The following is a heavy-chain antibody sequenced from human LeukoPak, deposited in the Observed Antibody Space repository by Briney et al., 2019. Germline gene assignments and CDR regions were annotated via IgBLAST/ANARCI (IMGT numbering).Heavy chain of an antibody. CDR3: ARGLAVYFDY. D-gene: IGHD6-19*01. Sequence: SETLSLTCTVSGGSISSYYWSWIRQPPGKGLEWIGYIYYSGSTNYNPSLKSRVTISVGTSKNQFSLKLSSVTAADTAVYYCARGLAVYFDYWGQGTLVTVSS. V-gene: IGHV4-59*12. J-gene: IGHJ4*02. CDR2: IYYSGST. CDR1: GGSISSYY.